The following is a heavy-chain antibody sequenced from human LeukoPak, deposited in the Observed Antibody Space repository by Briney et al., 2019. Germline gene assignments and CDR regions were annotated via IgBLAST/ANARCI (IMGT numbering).Heavy chain of an antibody. CDR3: ARDYCSSTSCYAHRYYYGMDV. CDR2: IYYSGST. Sequence: SETLSLTCTVSGGSISSGGYYWSWICQHPGKGLEWIGYIYYSGSTYYNPSLKSRVTISVDTSKNQFSLKLSSVTAADTAVYYCARDYCSSTSCYAHRYYYGMDVWGQGTTVTVSS. CDR1: GGSISSGGYY. J-gene: IGHJ6*02. D-gene: IGHD2-2*01. V-gene: IGHV4-31*03.